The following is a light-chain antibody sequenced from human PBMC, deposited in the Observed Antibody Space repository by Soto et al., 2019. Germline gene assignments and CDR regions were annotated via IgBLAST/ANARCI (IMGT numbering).Light chain of an antibody. CDR1: QGISSA. V-gene: IGKV1-13*02. CDR3: KQFNSYPPT. Sequence: AIQLTQSPSSLSASVGDRVTITCRASQGISSALAWYKQKPGKAPKLLIYDASSLESGVPSRFSGSGSGTDFTLTIISLQPEDFATYYCKQFNSYPPTFGQGTRLEIK. CDR2: DAS. J-gene: IGKJ5*01.